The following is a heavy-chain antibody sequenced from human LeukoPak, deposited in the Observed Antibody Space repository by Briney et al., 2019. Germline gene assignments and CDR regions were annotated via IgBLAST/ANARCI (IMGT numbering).Heavy chain of an antibody. D-gene: IGHD2-21*02. CDR2: IWYDGTTK. CDR3: ARGRGGDLRYYYYGMDV. CDR1: GFTFSSYA. J-gene: IGHJ6*02. Sequence: GGSLRLSCAASGFTFSSYAMHWVRQAPGRGLEWVAVIWYDGTTKYYADSVKGRFTISRDNSKNTLYLQMNSLRAEDTAVYYCARGRGGDLRYYYYGMDVRGQGTTVTVSS. V-gene: IGHV3-33*01.